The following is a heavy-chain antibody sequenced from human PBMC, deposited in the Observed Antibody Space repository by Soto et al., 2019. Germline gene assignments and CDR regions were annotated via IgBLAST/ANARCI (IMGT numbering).Heavy chain of an antibody. D-gene: IGHD3-3*01. CDR2: ITWNSRVL. Sequence: PGGSLRLSCVGTGLNFDDFAMHWVRQAPGKGLEWVSGITWNSRVLAYADSVKGRFTISRDNARNSLYLQMDSLRDEDTALSYCAKGRYDFWSPYYFDSWGQGTLVTVSS. CDR3: AKGRYDFWSPYYFDS. CDR1: GLNFDDFA. V-gene: IGHV3-9*01. J-gene: IGHJ4*02.